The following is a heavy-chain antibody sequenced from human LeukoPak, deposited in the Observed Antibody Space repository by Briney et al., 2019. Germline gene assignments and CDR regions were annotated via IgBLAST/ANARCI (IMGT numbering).Heavy chain of an antibody. Sequence: ASVKVSCKASGYTFTGYYMHWVRQAPGQGLEWMGWINPDSGGTNYAQKFQGRVTMTRDTSISTAYMELSRLRSDDTAVYYCARDRYWNDVEDEGWFDPWGQGTLVTVSS. J-gene: IGHJ5*02. CDR1: GYTFTGYY. CDR3: ARDRYWNDVEDEGWFDP. D-gene: IGHD1-1*01. CDR2: INPDSGGT. V-gene: IGHV1-2*02.